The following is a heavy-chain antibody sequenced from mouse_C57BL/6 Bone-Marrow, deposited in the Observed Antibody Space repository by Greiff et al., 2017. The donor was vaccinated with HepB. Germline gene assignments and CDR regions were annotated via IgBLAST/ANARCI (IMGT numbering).Heavy chain of an antibody. J-gene: IGHJ2*01. V-gene: IGHV1-59*01. CDR1: GYTFTSYW. D-gene: IGHD1-1*01. CDR2: IDPSDSYT. CDR3: ARGGTTVDYDFDY. Sequence: QVHVKQPGAELVRPGTSVKLSCKASGYTFTSYWMHWVKQRPGQGLEWIGVIDPSDSYTNYNQKFKGKATLTVDTSSSPASMQLSSLTSEDSAVYYCARGGTTVDYDFDYWGQGTTLTVSS.